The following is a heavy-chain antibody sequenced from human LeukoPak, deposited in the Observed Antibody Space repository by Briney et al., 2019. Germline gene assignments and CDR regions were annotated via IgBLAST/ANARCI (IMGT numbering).Heavy chain of an antibody. CDR3: GKTTTGYSSGRYPGWPVDY. Sequence: GRSLRLSCAASGFTFNSYAMYWVRQAPGKGLEWVSGIFGSGGSAHYEDSVKGRFTISRDNSKNTVYLQMDSLRVEDTAVYYCGKTTTGYSSGRYPGWPVDYWGQGTLVTVSS. V-gene: IGHV3-23*01. D-gene: IGHD6-19*01. J-gene: IGHJ4*02. CDR2: IFGSGGSA. CDR1: GFTFNSYA.